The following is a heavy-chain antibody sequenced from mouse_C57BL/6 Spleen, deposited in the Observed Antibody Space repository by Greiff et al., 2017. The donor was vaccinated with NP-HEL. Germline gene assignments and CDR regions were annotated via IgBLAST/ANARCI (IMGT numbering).Heavy chain of an antibody. D-gene: IGHD1-1*01. CDR1: GYTFTSYW. CDR3: ARGATVGHWYFDV. J-gene: IGHJ1*03. CDR2: IDPSDSYT. V-gene: IGHV1-50*01. Sequence: QVQLQQPGAELVKPGASVKLSCKASGYTFTSYWMQWVNQRPGQGLEWIGEIDPSDSYTNYNQKFKGKATLTVDTSSSTAYMQLSSLTSEDSAVYYCARGATVGHWYFDVWGTGTTVTVSS.